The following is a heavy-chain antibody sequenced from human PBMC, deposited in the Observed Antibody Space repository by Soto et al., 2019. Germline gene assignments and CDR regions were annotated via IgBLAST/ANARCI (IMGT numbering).Heavy chain of an antibody. CDR2: IYYSGST. CDR3: ARGLYSSGLFDS. Sequence: PSETLSLTCTVSGGSISSYYWSWIRQPPGKGLEWIGYIYYSGSTNYNPSLKSRVTISVDTSKNQFSLKLSSVTAADTAVYYCARGLYSSGLFDSWGQGTLVTVSS. CDR1: GGSISSYY. D-gene: IGHD6-19*01. J-gene: IGHJ4*02. V-gene: IGHV4-59*01.